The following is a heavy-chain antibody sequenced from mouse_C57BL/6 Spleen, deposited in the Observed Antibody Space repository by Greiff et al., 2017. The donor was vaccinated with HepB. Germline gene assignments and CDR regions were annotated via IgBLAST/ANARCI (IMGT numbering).Heavy chain of an antibody. CDR3: ARWMDY. J-gene: IGHJ4*01. CDR2: IYPGDGDT. CDR1: GYAFSSSW. V-gene: IGHV1-82*01. Sequence: VQLQQSGPELVKPGASVKISCKASGYAFSSSWMNWVKQRPGKGLEWIGRIYPGDGDTNYNGKFKGKATLTADKASSTAYMQLSSLTSEDSAVYFCARWMDYWGQGTSVTVSS.